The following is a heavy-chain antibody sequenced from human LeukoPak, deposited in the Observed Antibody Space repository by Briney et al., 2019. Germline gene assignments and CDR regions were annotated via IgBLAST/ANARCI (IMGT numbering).Heavy chain of an antibody. Sequence: ASVKVSCKASGYTFTSYGISWVRQAPGQGLEWMGWINPNSGGTNYAQEFQGRVTMTRDTSISTAYMELSRLRSDDTAVYYCARCNYDIYYYYYMDVWGKGTTVTVSS. CDR3: ARCNYDIYYYYYMDV. CDR2: INPNSGGT. CDR1: GYTFTSYG. V-gene: IGHV1-2*02. J-gene: IGHJ6*03. D-gene: IGHD3-22*01.